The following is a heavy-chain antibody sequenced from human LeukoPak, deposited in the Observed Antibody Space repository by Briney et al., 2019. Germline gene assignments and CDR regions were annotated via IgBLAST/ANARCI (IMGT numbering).Heavy chain of an antibody. Sequence: SGGSLRLSCAASGFTVSSNYMSWVCQAPGKGLEWVSVIYSGGSTYYADSVKGRFTISRDNSKNTLYLQMNSLRAEDTAVYYCARDYYDSSGPEPAFDIWGQGTMVTVSS. V-gene: IGHV3-53*01. CDR1: GFTVSSNY. CDR2: IYSGGST. CDR3: ARDYYDSSGPEPAFDI. J-gene: IGHJ3*02. D-gene: IGHD3-22*01.